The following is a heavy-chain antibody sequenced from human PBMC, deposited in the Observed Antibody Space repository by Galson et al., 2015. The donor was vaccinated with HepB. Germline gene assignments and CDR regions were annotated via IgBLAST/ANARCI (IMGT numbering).Heavy chain of an antibody. D-gene: IGHD3-3*01. CDR3: AREKFFTYYFDY. V-gene: IGHV1-46*01. CDR2: ISLSDGAV. Sequence: SVKVSCKATGYTFTTYNIQWVRQAPGQGLEWMGRISLSDGAVHYAQEFQGRVTMTRDTSTSTVYMDLSSLASEDTAVYYCAREKFFTYYFDYWGQGTLVTVSS. J-gene: IGHJ4*02. CDR1: GYTFTTYN.